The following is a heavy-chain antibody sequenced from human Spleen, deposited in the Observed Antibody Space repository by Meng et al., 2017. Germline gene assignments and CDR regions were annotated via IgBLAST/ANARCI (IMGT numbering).Heavy chain of an antibody. Sequence: GESLKISCAASGFTFSSYGMHWVRQAPGKGLEWVAVIWYDGSNKYYADSVKGRFTISRDNSKNTLYLQMNSLRAEDTAVYYCASSGWLQKANYYFDYWGQGTLVTVSS. CDR1: GFTFSSYG. J-gene: IGHJ4*02. CDR3: ASSGWLQKANYYFDY. CDR2: IWYDGSNK. D-gene: IGHD5-24*01. V-gene: IGHV3-33*01.